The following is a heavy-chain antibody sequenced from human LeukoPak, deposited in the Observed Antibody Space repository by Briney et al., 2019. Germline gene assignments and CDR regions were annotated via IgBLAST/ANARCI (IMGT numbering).Heavy chain of an antibody. CDR1: GGSISSGGYY. CDR3: AREFPRVHYDILTGYRDDAFDI. CDR2: IYYSGST. J-gene: IGHJ3*02. V-gene: IGHV4-31*03. D-gene: IGHD3-9*01. Sequence: PSETLSLTCTVSGGSISSGGYYWSWIRQHPGKGLEWIGYIYYSGSTYYNPSLKSRVTISVDTSKNQFSLKLSSVTAADTAVYYCAREFPRVHYDILTGYRDDAFDIWGQGTMVTVSS.